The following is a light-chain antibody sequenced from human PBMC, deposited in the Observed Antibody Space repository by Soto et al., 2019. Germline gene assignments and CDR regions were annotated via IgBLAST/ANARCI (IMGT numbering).Light chain of an antibody. CDR3: GTWNSSLSDVV. CDR1: SSNIGNNY. CDR2: DNN. J-gene: IGLJ2*01. V-gene: IGLV1-51*01. Sequence: QSVLTQPPSVSAAPGQKVTISCSGSSSNIGNNYVSWYQQLPGTAPKLLIYDNNKRPSGIPDRFSGSKSGTSATLGITGLQTGDEADYYCGTWNSSLSDVVFGGGTKHRP.